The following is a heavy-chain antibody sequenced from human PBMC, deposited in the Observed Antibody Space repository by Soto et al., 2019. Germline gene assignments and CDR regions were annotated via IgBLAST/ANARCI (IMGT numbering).Heavy chain of an antibody. Sequence: QVQLQESGPGLVKPSQTLSLTCTVSCGSISSGGYYWSWIRQHPGKGLEWIGYIYYSGSTYDNPSLKSRVTISVDTSKNQFSLKLSSVTAAGTAVYYCARGRPWGVVDYWGQGTLVTVSS. J-gene: IGHJ4*02. CDR1: CGSISSGGYY. CDR2: IYYSGST. D-gene: IGHD3-16*01. CDR3: ARGRPWGVVDY. V-gene: IGHV4-31*03.